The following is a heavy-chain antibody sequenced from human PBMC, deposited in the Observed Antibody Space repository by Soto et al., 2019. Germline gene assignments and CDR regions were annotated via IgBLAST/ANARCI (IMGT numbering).Heavy chain of an antibody. CDR2: IKSKTDGGTT. Sequence: GGSLRLSCAASGFTFSNAWMSWVRQAPGKGLEWVGRIKSKTDGGTTDYAAPVKGRFTISRDDSKNTLYLQMNSLKTEDTAVYYCTTDPQESGSYWDDYYYGMDVWGQGTTVTVSS. J-gene: IGHJ6*02. CDR1: GFTFSNAW. V-gene: IGHV3-15*01. D-gene: IGHD3-10*01. CDR3: TTDPQESGSYWDDYYYGMDV.